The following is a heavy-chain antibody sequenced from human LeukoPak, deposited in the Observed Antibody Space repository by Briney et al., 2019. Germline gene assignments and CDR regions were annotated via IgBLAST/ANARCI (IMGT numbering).Heavy chain of an antibody. J-gene: IGHJ6*03. V-gene: IGHV1-18*01. Sequence: ASVKVSCKASGYRFTSYGITWVRQAPGQGLEWMGWISTYNGNTNYAQRFQDRVTMTADTSTTTAYLELRSLRSDDTAVYYCAREWGGYTYGYDYYNYYMDVWGEGTTVTVSS. CDR1: GYRFTSYG. CDR2: ISTYNGNT. D-gene: IGHD5-18*01. CDR3: AREWGGYTYGYDYYNYYMDV.